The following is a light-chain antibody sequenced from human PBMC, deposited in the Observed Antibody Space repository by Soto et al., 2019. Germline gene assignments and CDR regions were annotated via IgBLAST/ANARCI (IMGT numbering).Light chain of an antibody. CDR2: EDN. Sequence: NFMLTQPHSVSESPGKTVTISCTCSSGSIASNYVQWYQQRPASAPTTVIYEDNQRPSGVPDRFSGSIDSSSNSASLTISGLKTEDEADYYCQSYDSSNQVVFGGGTKVTVL. CDR1: SGSIASNY. V-gene: IGLV6-57*02. J-gene: IGLJ2*01. CDR3: QSYDSSNQVV.